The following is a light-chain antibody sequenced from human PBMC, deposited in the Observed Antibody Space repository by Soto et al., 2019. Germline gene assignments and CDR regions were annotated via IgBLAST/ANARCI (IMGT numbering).Light chain of an antibody. CDR1: QTVTRNY. Sequence: EIMLTQSPGTLYLSPGERATLSCRASQTVTRNYLAWHQQKPGQTPRLLAYGASSRATGIPDRFSGSGSGTDFTLTISRLEPEDFAVYYCQQHGSSPITFGQGTLLAIK. CDR2: GAS. CDR3: QQHGSSPIT. V-gene: IGKV3-20*01. J-gene: IGKJ5*01.